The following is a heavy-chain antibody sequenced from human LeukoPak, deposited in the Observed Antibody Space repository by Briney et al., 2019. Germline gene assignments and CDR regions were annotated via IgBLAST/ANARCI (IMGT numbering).Heavy chain of an antibody. D-gene: IGHD3-16*01. CDR2: INPNSGGT. CDR3: ARAGGLSWFDP. V-gene: IGHV1-2*06. J-gene: IGHJ5*02. Sequence: ASVKVSCKASGYSFTDKYMHWVRQAPGQGLEWMGRINPNSGGTNYVQKFQGRVTMTTDTSMSTAHMELSRLTSDDTAVYYCARAGGLSWFDPWGQGTLVTVSS. CDR1: GYSFTDKY.